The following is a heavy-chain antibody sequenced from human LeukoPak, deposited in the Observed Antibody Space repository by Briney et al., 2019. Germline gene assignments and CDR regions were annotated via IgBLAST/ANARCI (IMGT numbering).Heavy chain of an antibody. D-gene: IGHD2-15*01. CDR2: IRNDGTYT. Sequence: PGGSLRLSCAASGFSFSAYGMHWVRQAPGKGLEWVAFIRNDGTYTYTDSEKGRFTISRDISKNTVYLQMNSLRAEDTAVYYCVRDRGYCTGGTCYSVFDYWGQGALVTVSS. CDR3: VRDRGYCTGGTCYSVFDY. V-gene: IGHV3-30*02. CDR1: GFSFSAYG. J-gene: IGHJ4*02.